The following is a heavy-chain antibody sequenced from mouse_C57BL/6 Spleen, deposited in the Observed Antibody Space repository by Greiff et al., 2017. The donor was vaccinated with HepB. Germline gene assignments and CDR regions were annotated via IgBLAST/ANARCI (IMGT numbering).Heavy chain of an antibody. Sequence: EVKLMESGGGLVQPGGSLKLSCAASGFTFSDYYMYWVRQTPEKRLEWVAYISNGGGSTYYPDTVKGRFTISRDNAKNTLYLQMSRLKSEDTAMYYCARLLAYFDVWGTGTTVTVSS. CDR2: ISNGGGST. J-gene: IGHJ1*03. CDR3: ARLLAYFDV. CDR1: GFTFSDYY. V-gene: IGHV5-12*01.